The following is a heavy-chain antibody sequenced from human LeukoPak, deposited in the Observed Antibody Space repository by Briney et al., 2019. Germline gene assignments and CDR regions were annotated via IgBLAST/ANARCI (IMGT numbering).Heavy chain of an antibody. CDR3: ARSMYYYGSGIDP. V-gene: IGHV3-11*01. CDR1: GFTFSDYY. CDR2: ISSSGFTI. Sequence: GGSLRLSCAASGFTFSDYYMTWLRQAPGKGLEWVSYISSSGFTIYYADSVKGRFTISRDNAKNSLYLQMNSLRAEDTAVYYCARSMYYYGSGIDPWGQGTLVTVSS. D-gene: IGHD3-10*01. J-gene: IGHJ5*02.